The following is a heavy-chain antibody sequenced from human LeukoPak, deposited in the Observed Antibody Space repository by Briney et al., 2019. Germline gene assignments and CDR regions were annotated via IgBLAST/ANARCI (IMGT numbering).Heavy chain of an antibody. J-gene: IGHJ4*02. CDR3: TRDHSYLGILSY. Sequence: GGSLRLSCAASGFTFNTYAIHWVRQAPGKGLEWVGAIIYDGTNKHYADSVKGRFTISRDNSKNTVYLQMSSLRAEDTAVYYCTRDHSYLGILSYWGQGTLVTVSS. CDR2: IIYDGTNK. D-gene: IGHD2/OR15-2a*01. V-gene: IGHV3-30*04. CDR1: GFTFNTYA.